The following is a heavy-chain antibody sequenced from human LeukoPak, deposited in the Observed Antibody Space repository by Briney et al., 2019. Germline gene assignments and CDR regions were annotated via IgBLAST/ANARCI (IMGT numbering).Heavy chain of an antibody. CDR3: ASPRALYCSSTSCQTANGAFDI. J-gene: IGHJ3*02. Sequence: SGTVSCKASGGAFSSYTISWMRQAPGQGLEWVGSIIPILGIANYAQKFQGRVTITADKSTSTAYMELSSLRSEDTAVYYCASPRALYCSSTSCQTANGAFDIWGQGTMVTVSS. D-gene: IGHD2-2*01. V-gene: IGHV1-69*02. CDR1: GGAFSSYT. CDR2: IIPILGIA.